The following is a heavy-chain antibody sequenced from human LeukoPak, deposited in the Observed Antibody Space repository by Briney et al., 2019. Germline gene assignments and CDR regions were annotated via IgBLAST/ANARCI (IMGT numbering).Heavy chain of an antibody. CDR2: IYYSGST. Sequence: SETLSLTCAVYGGSFSGYYWSWIRQPPGKGLEWIGYIYYSGSTNYNPSLKSRVTISVDTSKNQFSLKLSSVTAADTAVYYCARIIVGATTRFDYWGQGTLVTVSS. CDR1: GGSFSGYY. D-gene: IGHD1-26*01. CDR3: ARIIVGATTRFDY. J-gene: IGHJ4*02. V-gene: IGHV4-59*01.